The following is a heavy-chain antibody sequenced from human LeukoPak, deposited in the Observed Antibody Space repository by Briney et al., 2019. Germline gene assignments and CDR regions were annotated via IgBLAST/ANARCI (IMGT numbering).Heavy chain of an antibody. V-gene: IGHV3-23*01. D-gene: IGHD6-19*01. Sequence: GGSLRLSRAASGFTFSSYAMSWVRQAPGKGLEWVSAISGSGGSTYYADSVKGRFTISRDNSKNTLYLQMNSLRAEDTAVYYCAKGHSSGWDPFDYWGQGTLVTVSS. CDR3: AKGHSSGWDPFDY. J-gene: IGHJ4*02. CDR2: ISGSGGST. CDR1: GFTFSSYA.